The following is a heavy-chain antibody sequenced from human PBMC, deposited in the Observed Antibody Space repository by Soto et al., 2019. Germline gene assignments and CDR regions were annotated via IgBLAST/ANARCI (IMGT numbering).Heavy chain of an antibody. CDR2: ISGYGSTTNYI. Sequence: PGGSLRLSCAASGFTLSSYAMSWVRQAPGKGLEWASTISGYGSTTNYIYYADSMKGRFTVSRDNAKNSVYLEMNSLSAEDTALYYCARESEDLTSNFDYWGQGTRSPSPQ. V-gene: IGHV3-21*01. J-gene: IGHJ4*02. CDR3: ARESEDLTSNFDY. CDR1: GFTLSSYA.